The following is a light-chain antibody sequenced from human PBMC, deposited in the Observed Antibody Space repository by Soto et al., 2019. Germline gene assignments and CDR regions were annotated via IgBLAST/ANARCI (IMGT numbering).Light chain of an antibody. CDR1: STKLGSYS. Sequence: QLVLTHPPSGSGVHRDGGPIICNKKSTKLGSYSGNWYQQFPGTAPKLLIYSNNQWPLGVPGLFSGSKSGTSASLAISGLQSEDEAEYYCAAWDDSLNGSYVFGTGTKVTVL. CDR3: AAWDDSLNGSYV. V-gene: IGLV1-44*01. CDR2: SNN. J-gene: IGLJ1*01.